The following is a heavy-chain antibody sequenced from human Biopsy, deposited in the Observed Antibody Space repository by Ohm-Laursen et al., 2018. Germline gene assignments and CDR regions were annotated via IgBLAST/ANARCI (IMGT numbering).Heavy chain of an antibody. CDR1: GVSINGGRYY. CDR3: ARVAGGYAYYYGMDV. V-gene: IGHV4-31*03. Sequence: SQTLSLTCTVSGVSINGGRYYWNWIRHHPGKGLEWVGNIYYDGITYYNPSLKSRVAMSVDTSKNQFSLRLTSVTAADTAVYYCARVAGGYAYYYGMDVWGQGTTVSVSS. D-gene: IGHD5-12*01. J-gene: IGHJ6*02. CDR2: IYYDGIT.